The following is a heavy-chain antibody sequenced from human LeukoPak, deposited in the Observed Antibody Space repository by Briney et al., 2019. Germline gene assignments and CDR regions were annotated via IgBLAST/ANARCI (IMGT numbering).Heavy chain of an antibody. V-gene: IGHV3-53*01. D-gene: IGHD2-8*01. CDR1: GFTVSSNY. J-gene: IGHJ4*02. CDR2: IYSGSST. CDR3: ARARRDVVLILDHLYYFDY. Sequence: PGGSLRLSCAASGFTVSSNYMSWVRQAPGKGLEWVSVIYSGSSTYYADSVKGRFTISRDNSKNTLYLQMNSLRAEDTAVYYCARARRDVVLILDHLYYFDYWGQGTLVTVSS.